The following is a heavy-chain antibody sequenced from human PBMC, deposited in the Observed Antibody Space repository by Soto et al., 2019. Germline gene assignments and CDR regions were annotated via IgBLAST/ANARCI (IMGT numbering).Heavy chain of an antibody. V-gene: IGHV3-23*01. CDR1: GFTFSSYA. Sequence: GGSLRLSCAASGFTFSSYAMSWVRQAPGKGLEWVSAISGSGGSTYYTDSVKGRFTISRDNSKNTLYLQMNSLRAEDTAVYYCAKASYSGYDFDYWGQGTLVTVSS. J-gene: IGHJ4*02. D-gene: IGHD5-12*01. CDR3: AKASYSGYDFDY. CDR2: ISGSGGST.